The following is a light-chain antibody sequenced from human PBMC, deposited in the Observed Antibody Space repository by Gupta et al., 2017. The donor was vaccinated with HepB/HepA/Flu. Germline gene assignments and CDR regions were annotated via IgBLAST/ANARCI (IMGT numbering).Light chain of an antibody. J-gene: IGKJ4*01. CDR3: QQYNSYPLT. Sequence: NQNTQSPSTLSSTLGDRVTITCRASQSISSLLAWYQQQPGKAPKLLLYRASTLESGVPSRFSGSGSGTEFTLTISSLQPDDFATYYCQQYNSYPLTFGGGTKVEIK. CDR2: RAS. CDR1: QSISSL. V-gene: IGKV1-5*03.